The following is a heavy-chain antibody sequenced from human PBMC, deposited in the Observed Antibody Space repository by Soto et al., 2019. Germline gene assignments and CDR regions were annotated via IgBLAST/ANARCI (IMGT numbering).Heavy chain of an antibody. CDR3: ARGTVVVPAAI. CDR1: GGSFNGYY. V-gene: IGHV4-34*01. J-gene: IGHJ6*02. D-gene: IGHD2-2*01. Sequence: SETLSLTCAVYGGSFNGYYWSWIRQPPGKGLEWIGEINHSGSTNYNPSLKSRVTISVDTSKNQFSLKLSSVTAADTAVYYCARGTVVVPAAIWGQGTTVTVSS. CDR2: INHSGST.